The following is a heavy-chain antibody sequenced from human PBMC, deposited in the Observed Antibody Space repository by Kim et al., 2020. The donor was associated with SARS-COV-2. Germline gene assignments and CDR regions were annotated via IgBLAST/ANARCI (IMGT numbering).Heavy chain of an antibody. CDR3: AGGGV. Sequence: GGSLRLSCTASGFTFSDYWMTWARQAPGKGLEWVATINEDGSGEYYVDFVKGRFTVSRDNAKKSVYMQMHSLRVEDTAIYYCAGGGVWGEGATVTVSS. CDR2: INEDGSGE. V-gene: IGHV3-7*01. J-gene: IGHJ6*04. CDR1: GFTFSDYW.